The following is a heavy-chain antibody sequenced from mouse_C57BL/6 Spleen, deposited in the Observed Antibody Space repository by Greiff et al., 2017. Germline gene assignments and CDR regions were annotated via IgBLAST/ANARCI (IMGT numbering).Heavy chain of an antibody. CDR1: GYAFSSSW. Sequence: VQLQQSGPELVKPGASVKISCKASGYAFSSSWMNWVKQRPGKGLEWIGRIYPGDGDTNYNGKFKGKATLTADKSSSTAYMQLSILTSEDSAVYFCAPYGSSWYFDVWGTGTTVTVSS. D-gene: IGHD1-1*01. V-gene: IGHV1-82*01. J-gene: IGHJ1*03. CDR3: APYGSSWYFDV. CDR2: IYPGDGDT.